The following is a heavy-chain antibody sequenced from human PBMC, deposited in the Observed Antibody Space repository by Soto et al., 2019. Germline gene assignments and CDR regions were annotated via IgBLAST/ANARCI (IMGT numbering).Heavy chain of an antibody. D-gene: IGHD3-22*01. V-gene: IGHV4-39*01. CDR2: MYYTGSP. CDR1: GGSISSSGYY. Sequence: SETLSLTCAVSGGSISSSGYYWGWIRQPPGKGLEWIGYMYYTGSPYYSPSLKSRVTISVETSKNQFSLKLNSVTVADTAVYYCARQGGYYGDYLQHWGQGTLVTVSS. J-gene: IGHJ1*01. CDR3: ARQGGYYGDYLQH.